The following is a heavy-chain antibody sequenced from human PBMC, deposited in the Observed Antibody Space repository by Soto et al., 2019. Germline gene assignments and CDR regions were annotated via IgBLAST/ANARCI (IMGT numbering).Heavy chain of an antibody. CDR1: GGTFSSYA. CDR2: IIPIFGKA. Sequence: ASVKVSCKASGGTFSSYAISWVRQAPGQGLEWMGGIIPIFGKANYAQKFQGRVTITADESTSTAYMELSSLRSEDTAVYYCATYDSSGFDYWGQGTLVTVSS. D-gene: IGHD3-22*01. J-gene: IGHJ4*02. CDR3: ATYDSSGFDY. V-gene: IGHV1-69*13.